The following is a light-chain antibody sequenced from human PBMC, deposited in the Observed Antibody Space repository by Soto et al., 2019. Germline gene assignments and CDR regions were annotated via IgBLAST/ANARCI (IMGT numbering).Light chain of an antibody. Sequence: EIVLTQSTSTLSLSPGERATLSCRASQSFTSRSLAWYQQKPGLAPRLLISGASNRAAGIPDRFSGSGSGTDFTLTISRLEPEDFAVYYCQQYDSSPRTFGQGTKVAIK. CDR1: QSFTSRS. V-gene: IGKV3-20*01. CDR2: GAS. J-gene: IGKJ1*01. CDR3: QQYDSSPRT.